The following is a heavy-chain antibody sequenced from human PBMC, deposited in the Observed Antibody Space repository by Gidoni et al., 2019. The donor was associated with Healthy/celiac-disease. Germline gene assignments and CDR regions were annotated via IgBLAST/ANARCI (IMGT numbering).Heavy chain of an antibody. D-gene: IGHD4-4*01. V-gene: IGHV3-7*03. J-gene: IGHJ6*02. CDR3: ARVDTTDTYYYYGMDV. CDR2: IKQDGSEK. Sequence: EVQLVESGGGLVQPGGSLRLSCAASGFTFSSYWMSWVRQAPGKGLEWVANIKQDGSEKYYVDSVKGRFTISRDNAKNSLYLQMNSLRAEDTAVYYCARVDTTDTYYYYGMDVWGQGTTVTVSS. CDR1: GFTFSSYW.